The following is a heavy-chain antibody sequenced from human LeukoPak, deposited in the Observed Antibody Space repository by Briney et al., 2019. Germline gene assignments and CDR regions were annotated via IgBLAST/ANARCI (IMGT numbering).Heavy chain of an antibody. J-gene: IGHJ4*02. CDR2: IKQDGSEK. D-gene: IGHD6-6*01. CDR3: ARSLSREYSSSPDFDY. V-gene: IGHV3-7*03. Sequence: PGGSLRLSCAASGFTFSSYWMSWVRQAPGKGLEWVANIKQDGSEKYYVDSVKGRFTISRDNAKNSLYLQMNSLRAEDTALYYCARSLSREYSSSPDFDYWGQGTLVTVSS. CDR1: GFTFSSYW.